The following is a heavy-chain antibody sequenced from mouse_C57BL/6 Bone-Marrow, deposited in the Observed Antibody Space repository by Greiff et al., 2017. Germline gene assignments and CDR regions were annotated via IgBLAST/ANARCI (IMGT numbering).Heavy chain of an antibody. V-gene: IGHV1-54*01. CDR3: ARSKNWDSWFAY. D-gene: IGHD4-1*01. J-gene: IGHJ3*01. CDR2: INPGSGGT. CDR1: GYAFTNYL. Sequence: VQLQQSGAELVRPGTSVKVSCKASGYAFTNYLIEWVKQRPGQGLEWIGVINPGSGGTNYNEKFKGKATLTADKSSSTAYMQLSSLKSEDSAVYFGARSKNWDSWFAYWGQETLVTVSA.